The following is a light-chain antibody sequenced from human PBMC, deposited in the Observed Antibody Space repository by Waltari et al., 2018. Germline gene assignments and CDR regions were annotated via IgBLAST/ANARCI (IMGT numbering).Light chain of an antibody. Sequence: DIQMTQSPSSVSAFVGDRVTITCRARQSISNWLAWYQPKPGKAPKLLIYGASDLHSGVPSRFSGSGAGTDFTLTISSLQAEDFATYYCQQVNSFPATFGGGTTV. J-gene: IGKJ4*01. V-gene: IGKV1-12*01. CDR2: GAS. CDR1: QSISNW. CDR3: QQVNSFPAT.